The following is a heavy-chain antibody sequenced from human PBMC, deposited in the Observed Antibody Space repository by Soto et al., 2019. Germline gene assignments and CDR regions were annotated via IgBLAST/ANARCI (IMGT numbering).Heavy chain of an antibody. Sequence: QVQLQESGPGLVKPSETLSLTCTVSGGSISSYYCSWIRQPPGKGLEWIGHIYYSGSTNYNPSLKSRVTISVDTFKNQFSLKLSSVTAADTAMYYCARAGAATLSDYWGQGTLVTVSS. CDR2: IYYSGST. CDR1: GGSISSYY. D-gene: IGHD2-15*01. CDR3: ARAGAATLSDY. V-gene: IGHV4-59*01. J-gene: IGHJ4*02.